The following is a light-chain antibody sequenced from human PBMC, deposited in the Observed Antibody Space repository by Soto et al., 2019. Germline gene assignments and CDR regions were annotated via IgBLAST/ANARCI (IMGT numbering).Light chain of an antibody. J-gene: IGLJ1*01. CDR1: SSNIVAYYD. Sequence: QSVLTQPPSVSGAPGQRVTISCTGSSSNIVAYYDVHWYQQVPGTAPKLLIFSNTNRPSGVPDRFSGSKSGTSASLAITGLQAEDEADYYCQSYDTSLRDYVFGTGTKVTVL. CDR2: SNT. V-gene: IGLV1-40*01. CDR3: QSYDTSLRDYV.